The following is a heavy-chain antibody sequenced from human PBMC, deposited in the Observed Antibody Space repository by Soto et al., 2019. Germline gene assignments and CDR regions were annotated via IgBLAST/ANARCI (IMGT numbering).Heavy chain of an antibody. D-gene: IGHD2-21*02. CDR3: ARSMTQKYYYYYSMDV. V-gene: IGHV2-70*01. CDR1: GFSLSTSGMC. Sequence: SGPTLVNPTQTLTLTCTFSGFSLSTSGMCVNWIRQSPGKALEWLALIDWEDDKNYSKSLKTRLTISKDTSKNQVVLTMTNMDTVDTATYYCARSMTQKYYYYYSMDVWGQATTVTVS. J-gene: IGHJ6*02. CDR2: IDWEDDK.